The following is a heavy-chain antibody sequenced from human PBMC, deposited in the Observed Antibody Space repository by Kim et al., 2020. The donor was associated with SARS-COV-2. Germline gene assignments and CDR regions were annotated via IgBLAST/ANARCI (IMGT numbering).Heavy chain of an antibody. D-gene: IGHD2-2*01. J-gene: IGHJ4*02. Sequence: GGSLRLSCAASGFTFSSYAMHWVRQAPGKGLEWVAVISYDGSNKYYADSVKGRFTISRDNSKNTLYLQMNSLRAEDTAVYYCARDPKRYQLLYDYWGQGTLGTVSS. CDR3: ARDPKRYQLLYDY. V-gene: IGHV3-30*04. CDR2: ISYDGSNK. CDR1: GFTFSSYA.